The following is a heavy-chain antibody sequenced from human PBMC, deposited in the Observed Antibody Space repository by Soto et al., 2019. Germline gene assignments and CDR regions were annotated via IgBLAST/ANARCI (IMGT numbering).Heavy chain of an antibody. CDR1: GYTLIMYY. CDR3: AEVPGGGTTFHF. Sequence: ASVKVSCKASGYTLIMYYIHWMRQAPGQGLEWIGLINVSSGRTTYAQKFQERVTITRDMSTTTAYMELSSLRLEDTAVYYCAEVPGGGTTFHFWGQGTLVTVSS. CDR2: INVSSGRT. J-gene: IGHJ4*02. D-gene: IGHD1-7*01. V-gene: IGHV1-46*01.